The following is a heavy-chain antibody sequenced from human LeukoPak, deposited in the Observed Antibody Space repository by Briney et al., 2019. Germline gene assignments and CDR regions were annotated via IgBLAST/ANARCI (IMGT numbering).Heavy chain of an antibody. J-gene: IGHJ6*02. CDR2: IKHSGST. CDR3: ARQYFWSGYYPTYYYYGMDV. V-gene: IGHV4-34*01. D-gene: IGHD3-3*01. Sequence: SETLSLTCAVDGGSFSVYYWSWIRHPPGKGLEWIGEIKHSGSTNYNPSLKSRVTISVDTSKNQFSLKLSSVTAADTAVYYCARQYFWSGYYPTYYYYGMDVWGQGTTVTVSS. CDR1: GGSFSVYY.